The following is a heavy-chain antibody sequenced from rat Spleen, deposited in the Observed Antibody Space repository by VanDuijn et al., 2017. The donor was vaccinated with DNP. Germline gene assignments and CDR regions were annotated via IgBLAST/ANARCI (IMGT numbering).Heavy chain of an antibody. CDR2: ISPSGFRT. V-gene: IGHV5-25*01. CDR1: GFTFSNYY. Sequence: EVHLVESGGGLVQPGRSLKLSCAASGFTFSNYYMAWVRQAPKKGLEWVAAISPSGFRTYYLDSVKGRFTVSRDNAKSNLYLQMNSLKSDDPATYYCARAYGSPCYLDYWGQGVMVTVSS. J-gene: IGHJ2*01. CDR3: ARAYGSPCYLDY. D-gene: IGHD1-3*01.